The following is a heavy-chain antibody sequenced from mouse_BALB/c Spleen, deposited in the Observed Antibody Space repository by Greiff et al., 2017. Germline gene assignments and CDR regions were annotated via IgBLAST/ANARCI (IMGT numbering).Heavy chain of an antibody. D-gene: IGHD1-1*01. Sequence: EVQLVESGGGLVQPGGSLKLSCAASGFTFSSYGMSWVRQTPDKRLEWVATISSGGSYTYYPDSVKGRFTISRDNAKNTLYLQMSSLKSEDTAMYYCARHEGTTVVYWYFDVWGAGTTVTVSS. V-gene: IGHV5-6*01. CDR3: ARHEGTTVVYWYFDV. CDR1: GFTFSSYG. CDR2: ISSGGSYT. J-gene: IGHJ1*01.